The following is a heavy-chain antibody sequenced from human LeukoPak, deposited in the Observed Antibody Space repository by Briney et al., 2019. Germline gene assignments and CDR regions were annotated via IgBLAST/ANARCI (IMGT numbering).Heavy chain of an antibody. CDR2: INHSGST. CDR1: GGSFSGYY. CDR3: ARGHRGYSYGYSYGMDV. Sequence: PSETLSLTCAVYGGSFSGYYWSWIRQPPGKGLEWIGEINHSGSTNYNPSLKSRVTISVDTSKNQFSLKLSSVTAADTAVYYCARGHRGYSYGYSYGMDVWGQGTMVTVSS. V-gene: IGHV4-34*01. J-gene: IGHJ6*02. D-gene: IGHD5-18*01.